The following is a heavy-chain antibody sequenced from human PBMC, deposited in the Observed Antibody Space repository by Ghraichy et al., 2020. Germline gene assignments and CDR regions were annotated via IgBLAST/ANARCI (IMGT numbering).Heavy chain of an antibody. D-gene: IGHD3-3*01. CDR3: ARGGDYDFWSGYYRAFVI. Sequence: SETLSLTCAVYGGSFSGYYWSWIRQPPGKGLEWIGEINHSGSTNYYPSLKSRVTISVGTSKNQFSLKLSSVTAADTAVYYCARGGDYDFWSGYYRAFVIWGQGTLVTVSS. CDR1: GGSFSGYY. J-gene: IGHJ3*02. CDR2: INHSGST. V-gene: IGHV4-34*01.